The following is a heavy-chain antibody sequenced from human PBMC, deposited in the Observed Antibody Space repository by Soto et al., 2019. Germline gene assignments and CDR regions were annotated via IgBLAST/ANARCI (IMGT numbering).Heavy chain of an antibody. CDR1: GLSLSNGKLG. V-gene: IGHV2-26*01. Sequence: SGPTLVNPTETLTLTCTVSGLSLSNGKLGVSWIRQPPGKALEWLAHIFSNDEKSYSTSLKSRLTISKDTSKSQVVLTMTNMDPVDTATYYCARRGYSSSSSLVFDPWGQGTLVTVSS. CDR3: ARRGYSSSSSLVFDP. J-gene: IGHJ5*02. D-gene: IGHD6-13*01. CDR2: IFSNDEK.